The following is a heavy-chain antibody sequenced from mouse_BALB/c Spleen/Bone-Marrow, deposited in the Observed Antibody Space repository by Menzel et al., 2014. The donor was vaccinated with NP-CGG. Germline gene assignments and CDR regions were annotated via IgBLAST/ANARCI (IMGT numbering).Heavy chain of an antibody. J-gene: IGHJ2*01. Sequence: EVQLQQSGPGLVKPSQTVSLTCTVTGISITTGNYRWSWIRQFPGNKLEWTGYIYYSGTITYNPSLTSRTTITRDTSKNQFFLEMNSLTAEDTATYYCARELYYFDYWGQGTTLTVSS. CDR3: ARELYYFDY. CDR2: IYYSGTI. CDR1: GISITTGNYR. V-gene: IGHV3-5*02.